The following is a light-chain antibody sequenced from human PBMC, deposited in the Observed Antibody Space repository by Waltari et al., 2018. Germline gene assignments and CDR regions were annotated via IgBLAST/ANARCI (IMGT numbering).Light chain of an antibody. CDR1: QSLSNTY. J-gene: IGKJ4*01. Sequence: EIVLTQSPGTLSLSPGARASLSCRASQSLSNTYVAWYQHKPGQAPRLLIFDASRRATGIPDRFSGSGSGTDFTLTISSLEPEDFAVYYCQKYGSTPRPFGGGTKVEIK. V-gene: IGKV3-20*01. CDR2: DAS. CDR3: QKYGSTPRP.